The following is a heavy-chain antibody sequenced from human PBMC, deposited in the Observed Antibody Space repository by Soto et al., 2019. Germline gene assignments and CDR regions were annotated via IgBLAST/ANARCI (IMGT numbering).Heavy chain of an antibody. D-gene: IGHD4-17*01. Sequence: SETLSLTCTVSGGSISSYYWSWIRQPPGKGLEWIWYIYFCGSTYYNPSLKSLVTISGDTSKNQFSLRLTSVSAADTAVYYCARHPPYGPLDYWGQGTLVTVSS. CDR1: GGSISSYY. CDR3: ARHPPYGPLDY. J-gene: IGHJ4*02. CDR2: IYFCGST. V-gene: IGHV4-59*04.